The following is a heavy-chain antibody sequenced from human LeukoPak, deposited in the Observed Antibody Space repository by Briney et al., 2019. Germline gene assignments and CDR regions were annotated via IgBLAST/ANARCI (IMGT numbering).Heavy chain of an antibody. Sequence: SETLSLTCAVSGGSISRSGYSWSWIRQPPGKGLEWIGYIYYTGSTYYNPSLKSRLTISLDTSKNQFSLKLSSVTAADTAVYYCARDRVIGGSYDFDYWGQGTLVTVSS. CDR2: IYYTGST. D-gene: IGHD1-26*01. J-gene: IGHJ4*02. V-gene: IGHV4-30-4*07. CDR1: GGSISRSGYS. CDR3: ARDRVIGGSYDFDY.